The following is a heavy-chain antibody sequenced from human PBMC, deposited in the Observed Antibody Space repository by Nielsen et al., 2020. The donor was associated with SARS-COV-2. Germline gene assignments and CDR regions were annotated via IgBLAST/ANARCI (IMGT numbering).Heavy chain of an antibody. CDR1: GFTFDAYA. CDR2: ISWNSGSI. D-gene: IGHD6-13*01. CDR3: AKPYSSSYNWYFDL. J-gene: IGHJ2*01. V-gene: IGHV3-9*01. Sequence: SLKISCAASGFTFDAYAMHWVRQAPGKGLEWVSGISWNSGSIGYADSVKGRFTISRDNAKNSLYLQMNSLRAEDTALYYCAKPYSSSYNWYFDLWGRGTLVTVSS.